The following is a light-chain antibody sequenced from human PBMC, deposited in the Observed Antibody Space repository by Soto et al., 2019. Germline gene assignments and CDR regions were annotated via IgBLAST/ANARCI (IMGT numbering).Light chain of an antibody. CDR2: KAS. V-gene: IGKV1-5*03. CDR3: QQYGSLPGT. Sequence: DIQLAQSPSTLSVSVGDRVTITCRASQTISSWLAWYQQKPGKAPKLLIYKASTLKSGVPSRFSGSGSGTDFTLTISRLEPEDFAVYYCQQYGSLPGTFGQGTKVDIK. CDR1: QTISSW. J-gene: IGKJ1*01.